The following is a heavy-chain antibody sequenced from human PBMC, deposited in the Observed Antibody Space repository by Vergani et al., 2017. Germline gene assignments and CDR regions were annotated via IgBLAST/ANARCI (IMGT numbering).Heavy chain of an antibody. D-gene: IGHD3-10*01. V-gene: IGHV1-69*12. CDR1: GGTFSIYA. J-gene: IGHJ6*02. CDR3: ARDRSNMDV. Sequence: QVQLVQSGAEVKKPGSSVNVSCKASGGTFSIYAISWVRQAPGQGLEWMGGIITIFGTANYAQKFQGRVTITADESTRTAYMVLSSLRSEDTAVYYCARDRSNMDVWGQGTTVTVSS. CDR2: IITIFGTA.